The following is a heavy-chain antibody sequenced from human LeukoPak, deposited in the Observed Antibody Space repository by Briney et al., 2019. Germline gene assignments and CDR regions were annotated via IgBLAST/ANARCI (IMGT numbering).Heavy chain of an antibody. J-gene: IGHJ4*02. Sequence: PGGSLRLSCAASGFTFSSSGMHWVRQAPGKGLEWVSSISSSSSYIYYADSVKGRFTISRDNAKNSLYLQMNSLRAEDTAVYYCATNQVLPIAYWGQGTLVTVSS. CDR3: ATNQVLPIAY. CDR1: GFTFSSSG. V-gene: IGHV3-21*01. D-gene: IGHD3-10*01. CDR2: ISSSSSYI.